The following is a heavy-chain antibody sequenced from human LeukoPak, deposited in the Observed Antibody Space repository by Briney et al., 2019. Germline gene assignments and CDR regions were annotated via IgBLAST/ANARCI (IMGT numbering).Heavy chain of an antibody. Sequence: GGSLRLSCAASGFTFSSYWMSWVRQAPGKGLEWVSAISGSGGSTYYADSVKGRFTISRDNSKNTLYLQMNSLRAEDTAVYYCAKGNWNDVDYYYGMDVWGQGTTVTVSS. CDR2: ISGSGGST. D-gene: IGHD1-1*01. V-gene: IGHV3-23*01. J-gene: IGHJ6*02. CDR3: AKGNWNDVDYYYGMDV. CDR1: GFTFSSYW.